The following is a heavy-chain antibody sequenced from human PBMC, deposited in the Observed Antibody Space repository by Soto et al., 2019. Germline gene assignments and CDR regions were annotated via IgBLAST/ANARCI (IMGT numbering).Heavy chain of an antibody. CDR2: IIPIFGTA. D-gene: IGHD3-10*01. J-gene: IGHJ6*02. V-gene: IGHV1-69*01. Sequence: QVQLVQSGAEVKKPGSSVNVSCKASGGTFSSYAISWVRQAPGQGLEWMGGIIPIFGTANYAQKFQGRVTITADESTSTAYMELSSLRSEDTAVYYCASYYYGSGSYYPNLYYYYGMDVWGQGTTVTVSS. CDR1: GGTFSSYA. CDR3: ASYYYGSGSYYPNLYYYYGMDV.